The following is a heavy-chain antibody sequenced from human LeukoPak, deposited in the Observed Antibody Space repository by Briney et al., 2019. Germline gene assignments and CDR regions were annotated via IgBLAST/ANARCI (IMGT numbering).Heavy chain of an antibody. CDR2: IYYSGST. J-gene: IGHJ5*02. CDR1: GGSISSSSYY. Sequence: SETLSLTCTVSGGSISSSSYYWGWIRQPPGKGLEWIGSIYYSGSTYYNPSLKSRVTISVDTSKNQFSLKLSSVTAADTAVHYCARHHTRVAAQFNWFDPWGQGTLVTVSS. V-gene: IGHV4-39*01. CDR3: ARHHTRVAAQFNWFDP. D-gene: IGHD2-2*02.